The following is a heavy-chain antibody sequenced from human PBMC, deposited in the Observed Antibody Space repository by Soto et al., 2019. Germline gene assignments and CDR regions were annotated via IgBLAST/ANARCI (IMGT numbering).Heavy chain of an antibody. CDR2: SYPSGSN. V-gene: IGHV4-4*07. CDR1: VDSISSDY. J-gene: IGHJ6*02. CDR3: AGCYTLDV. D-gene: IGHD2-15*01. Sequence: EILSLTCTVSVDSISSDYWGWIRQTAGKGLEWIGRSYPSGSNYYNPSLKSPVSISVDTSKNQFSLKLSSVTAADTAVYYCAGCYTLDVWGQGTTVTVSS.